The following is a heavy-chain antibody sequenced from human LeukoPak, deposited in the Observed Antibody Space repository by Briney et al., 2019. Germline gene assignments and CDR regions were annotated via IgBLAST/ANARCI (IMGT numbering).Heavy chain of an antibody. J-gene: IGHJ4*02. CDR1: GFTFSKNW. CDR2: IQGDGSNT. Sequence: GGSLRLSCIASGFTFSKNWMHWVRQAPGKGLVWVSRIQGDGSNTNYADSVEGRFSISRDNAKNTVYLQMNSLRAEDTGIYYCARGTSAGGPISPFDFWGQGTLVTVSS. D-gene: IGHD6-13*01. CDR3: ARGTSAGGPISPFDF. V-gene: IGHV3-74*01.